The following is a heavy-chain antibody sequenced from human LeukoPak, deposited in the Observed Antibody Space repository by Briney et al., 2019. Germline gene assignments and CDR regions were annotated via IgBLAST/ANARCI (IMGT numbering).Heavy chain of an antibody. CDR2: ISGSGGGT. CDR3: AKDEWSSGWFGY. V-gene: IGHV3-23*01. D-gene: IGHD6-19*01. CDR1: GFIFSNYA. J-gene: IGHJ5*01. Sequence: PGGSLRLSCAASGFIFSNYALNWVRQAPGKGLEWVAGISGSGGGTYYADSVKGRFTISRDSSKSTLFLQMNILRAEDTAVYYCAKDEWSSGWFGYWGQGTLVTVSS.